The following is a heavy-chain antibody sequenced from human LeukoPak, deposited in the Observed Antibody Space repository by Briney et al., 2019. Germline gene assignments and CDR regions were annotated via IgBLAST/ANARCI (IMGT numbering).Heavy chain of an antibody. J-gene: IGHJ4*02. CDR1: GGTFSSYA. V-gene: IGHV1-69*05. Sequence: SVKVSCKASGGTFSSYAISWVRQAPGQGLEWMGRIIPIFGTANYAQKFQGRATITTYESTSTAYMELSSLRSEDTAVYYCASPQNGYSYGYYWGQGTLVTVSS. CDR3: ASPQNGYSYGYY. CDR2: IIPIFGTA. D-gene: IGHD5-18*01.